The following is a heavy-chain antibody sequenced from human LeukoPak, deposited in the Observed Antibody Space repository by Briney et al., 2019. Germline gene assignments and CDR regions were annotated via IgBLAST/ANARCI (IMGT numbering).Heavy chain of an antibody. CDR2: IWYDGSDK. J-gene: IGHJ5*02. V-gene: IGHV3-33*01. D-gene: IGHD6-13*01. Sequence: GRSLRLSCAASGFTFSSYDMHWVRQAPGKGLEWMAVIWYDGSDKYYADSVKGRFTISRDNSKNTLYLQMNSLRAEDTAVYYCARPYSNTWGGFDPWGQGTLVTVSS. CDR1: GFTFSSYD. CDR3: ARPYSNTWGGFDP.